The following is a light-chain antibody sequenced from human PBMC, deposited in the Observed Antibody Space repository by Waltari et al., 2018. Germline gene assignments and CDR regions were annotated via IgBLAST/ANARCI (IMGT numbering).Light chain of an antibody. CDR1: NRDVGGYNH. J-gene: IGLJ2*01. V-gene: IGLV2-14*01. CDR3: SSYTNRNTLI. Sequence: QSALTQPASVSGSPGQSITLPCTGTNRDVGGYNHVSWYQQDPGKVPKLIIYDVSERPSGVSDRFSGSKSGNTASLTISGVQAEDETDYYCSSYTNRNTLIFGGGTKLTVL. CDR2: DVS.